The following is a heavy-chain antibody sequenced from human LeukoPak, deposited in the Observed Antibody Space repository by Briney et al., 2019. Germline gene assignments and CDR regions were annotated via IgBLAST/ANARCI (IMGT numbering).Heavy chain of an antibody. CDR2: ISAYNGNT. J-gene: IGHJ6*03. D-gene: IGHD2-15*01. CDR3: ARMGGYCSGDKCYSPYYYYMDV. Sequence: ASVKVSCKASGYTFTSYGISWVRQAPGQGLEWMGWISAYNGNTNYAQKLQGRVTMTTDKSTTTAYMELSSLTSEDTAVYYCARMGGYCSGDKCYSPYYYYMDVWGKGTAVTVSS. CDR1: GYTFTSYG. V-gene: IGHV1-18*01.